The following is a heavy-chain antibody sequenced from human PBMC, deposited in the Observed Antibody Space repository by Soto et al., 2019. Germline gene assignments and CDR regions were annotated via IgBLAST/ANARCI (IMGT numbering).Heavy chain of an antibody. V-gene: IGHV3-30-3*01. CDR2: ISYDGNSQ. J-gene: IGHJ4*02. Sequence: QVQLVESGGGVDQPGRSLTVSCVGSGFIFSDYAFHWVRQPPGKGLEWVAAISYDGNSQYYADSVKGRFTVSGDASRHTIYMQMNSLRLEDTAVYYCARVRLPMTTNDGFDHWGQGTLVTVSS. D-gene: IGHD1-1*01. CDR1: GFIFSDYA. CDR3: ARVRLPMTTNDGFDH.